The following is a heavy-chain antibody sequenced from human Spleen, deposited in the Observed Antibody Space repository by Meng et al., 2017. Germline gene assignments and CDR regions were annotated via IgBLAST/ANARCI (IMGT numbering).Heavy chain of an antibody. J-gene: IGHJ4*02. Sequence: QVQLVESGGGVVKPGGSVRLSCAAPGFSFGDYYMSWIRQAPGKGLEWVAVISYDGSNKYYADSVKGRFTISRDNSKNTLYLQMNSLRDEDTAVYYCARGDSYGSDYWGQGTLVTVSS. CDR3: ARGDSYGSDY. CDR1: GFSFGDYY. V-gene: IGHV3-30-3*01. CDR2: ISYDGSNK. D-gene: IGHD5-18*01.